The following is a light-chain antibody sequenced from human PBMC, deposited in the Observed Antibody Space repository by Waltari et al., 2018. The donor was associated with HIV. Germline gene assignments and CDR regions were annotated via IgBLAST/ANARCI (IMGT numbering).Light chain of an antibody. CDR3: QVWDGDSNHVV. J-gene: IGLJ2*01. CDR1: NIGSIR. CDR2: YDI. V-gene: IGLV3-21*04. Sequence: SYMLTQPPSVSVAPGETARITCEGDNIGSIRVHWDQQKAGQAPVLVIYYDIDRPSGIPERFSGSNSDNTATLTISRVEAGDEADYYCQVWDGDSNHVVFGGGTKLTVL.